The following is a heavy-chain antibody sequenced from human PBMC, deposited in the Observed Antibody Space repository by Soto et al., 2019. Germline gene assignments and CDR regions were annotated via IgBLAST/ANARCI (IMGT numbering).Heavy chain of an antibody. Sequence: SSETLSLTCTVSGDSISSGTKYWSWIRRPPGKGLEWIGYIFSSGTTYYNPSLKSRLTMSLDASQNQFSLKLNSLTDADTAVYFCARVPSPFDYYYAMDVWGQGTTVTVSS. CDR1: GDSISSGTKY. D-gene: IGHD3-16*01. J-gene: IGHJ6*02. CDR2: IFSSGTT. V-gene: IGHV4-30-4*01. CDR3: ARVPSPFDYYYAMDV.